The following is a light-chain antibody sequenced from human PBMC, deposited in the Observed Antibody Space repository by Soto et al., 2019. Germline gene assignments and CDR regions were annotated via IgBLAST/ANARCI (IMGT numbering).Light chain of an antibody. Sequence: DIQMTQSPSSLSASVGDRVTITCLASQSISTYLNWYQQKPGKAPKLLIYGASSLQSGVPSRFSGSGSGTDFTLTISSLQPEDFATYYCQQSYNTPRTFGQGTRLEI. CDR1: QSISTY. V-gene: IGKV1-39*01. CDR2: GAS. J-gene: IGKJ5*01. CDR3: QQSYNTPRT.